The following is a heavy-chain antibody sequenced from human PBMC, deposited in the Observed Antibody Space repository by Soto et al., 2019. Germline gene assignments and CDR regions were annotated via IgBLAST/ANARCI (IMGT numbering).Heavy chain of an antibody. J-gene: IGHJ6*01. Sequence: EVQLVESGGGLVQPGGSLRLSCAASGFTFSSYWMHWVRQAPGKGLVWVSRINSDGSSTSYADSVKGRFTISRDNAKNKLYLQMNSLRAEDTAVYYCARADSGSYYYTTFYYYYYGMDVW. CDR2: INSDGSST. V-gene: IGHV3-74*01. D-gene: IGHD3-10*01. CDR3: ARADSGSYYYTTFYYYYYGMDV. CDR1: GFTFSSYW.